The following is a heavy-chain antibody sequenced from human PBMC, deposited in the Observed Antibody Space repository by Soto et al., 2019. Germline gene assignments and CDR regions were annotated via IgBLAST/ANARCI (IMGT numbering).Heavy chain of an antibody. Sequence: GASVKVSCKASGYTFTSYAMHWVRQAPGQRLEWMGWINAGNGNTKYSQKFQGRVTITRDTSASTAYMELSSLRSEDTAVYYCARTGMDSSSWYGGRSNWFDPWGQGTLVTVSS. CDR2: INAGNGNT. J-gene: IGHJ5*02. V-gene: IGHV1-3*01. CDR1: GYTFTSYA. D-gene: IGHD6-13*01. CDR3: ARTGMDSSSWYGGRSNWFDP.